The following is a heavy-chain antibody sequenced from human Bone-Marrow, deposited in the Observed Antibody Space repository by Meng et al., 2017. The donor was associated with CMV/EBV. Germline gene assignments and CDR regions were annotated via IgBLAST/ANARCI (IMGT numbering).Heavy chain of an antibody. D-gene: IGHD3-3*01. CDR2: INSDGSST. CDR1: GFTSSSHW. V-gene: IGHV3-74*01. J-gene: IGHJ6*02. CDR3: RSGPNWYYRMDV. Sequence: GGSLRLSCAASGFTSSSHWMHWVRQAPGKGLVWVTRINSDGSSTSYADSVKGRFTISRDNAKNTLYLQMNSLRAEDTAVYYCRSGPNWYYRMDVWGQGTTVTVSS.